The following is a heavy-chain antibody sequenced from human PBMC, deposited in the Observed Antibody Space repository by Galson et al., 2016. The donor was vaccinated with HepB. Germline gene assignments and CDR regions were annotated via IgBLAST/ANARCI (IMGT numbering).Heavy chain of an antibody. CDR3: AREQEVGYGMDV. V-gene: IGHV1-18*01. CDR1: GYTFSNYG. D-gene: IGHD1-26*01. J-gene: IGHJ6*02. Sequence: SVKVSCKASGYTFSNYGINWVRQAPGQGLEWMGWISTDNANTHYVQNFQGRVTMTTDTSTSTAYMELRGPRSDDTAVYYCAREQEVGYGMDVWGQGTTVTVSS. CDR2: ISTDNANT.